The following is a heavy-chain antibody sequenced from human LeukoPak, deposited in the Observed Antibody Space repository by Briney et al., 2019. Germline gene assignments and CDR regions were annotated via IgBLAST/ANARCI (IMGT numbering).Heavy chain of an antibody. D-gene: IGHD3-9*01. CDR1: GFSLGDHA. J-gene: IGHJ6*02. CDR3: ARGPIYLWLYNGMDV. V-gene: IGHV3-49*04. CDR2: IRSKAYGGTT. Sequence: GGSLRLPCTGSGFSLGDHAMSWVRQAPGKGLEWVGFIRSKAYGGTTEYAASVEGRFTISRDDSKNIVYLQMSSLKTEGTAVYYCARGPIYLWLYNGMDVWGQGTTVTVSS.